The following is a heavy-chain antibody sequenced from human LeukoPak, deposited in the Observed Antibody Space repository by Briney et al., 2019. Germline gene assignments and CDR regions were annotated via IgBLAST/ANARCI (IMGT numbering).Heavy chain of an antibody. CDR3: AKASPRKADEYPPGFDY. Sequence: SETLSLTCTVSGGSISSSSYYWGWIRQPPGKGLEWIGSIYYSGSTYYNPSLKSRVTISVDTSKNQFSLKLSSVTAADTAVYYCAKASPRKADEYPPGFDYWGQGTLVTVSS. CDR2: IYYSGST. J-gene: IGHJ4*02. CDR1: GGSISSSSYY. D-gene: IGHD2-2*01. V-gene: IGHV4-39*07.